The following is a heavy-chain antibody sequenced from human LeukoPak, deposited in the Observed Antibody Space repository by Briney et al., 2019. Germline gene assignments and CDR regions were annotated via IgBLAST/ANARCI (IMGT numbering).Heavy chain of an antibody. Sequence: PSETLSLTCTVSGGSISSYYWGWIRQPPGKGLEWIGSMYHGGSTYYNPSLKSRVTISLDASKNQFSLKLTSVTAADTAVYYCARVVGAGLYYFDYWGQGTLVTVSS. J-gene: IGHJ4*02. CDR2: MYHGGST. CDR1: GGSISSYY. V-gene: IGHV4-59*08. CDR3: ARVVGAGLYYFDY. D-gene: IGHD1-26*01.